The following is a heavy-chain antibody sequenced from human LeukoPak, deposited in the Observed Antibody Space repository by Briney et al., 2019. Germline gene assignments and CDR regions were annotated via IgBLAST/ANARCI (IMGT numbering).Heavy chain of an antibody. D-gene: IGHD6-6*01. CDR3: ARSAGPEYSSSREFGY. J-gene: IGHJ4*02. V-gene: IGHV3-53*01. CDR2: IYSGGST. CDR1: GFTVSSNY. Sequence: GGSLRLSCAASGFTVSSNYMSWVRQAPGKGLEWVSVIYSGGSTYYADSVKGRFTISRDNSKNTLYLQMNSLRAEDTAVYYCARSAGPEYSSSREFGYWGQGTLVTVSS.